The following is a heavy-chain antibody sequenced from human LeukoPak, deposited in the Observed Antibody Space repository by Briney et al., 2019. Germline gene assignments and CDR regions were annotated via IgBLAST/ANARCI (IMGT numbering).Heavy chain of an antibody. V-gene: IGHV5-51*01. CDR2: IYPGDSDT. CDR1: GYSFTSYW. Sequence: GESLKISCKGSGYSFTSYWIGWVRQMPGKGLEWMGIIYPGDSDTRYSPSFQGQVTISADKSISTAYLQWSSLKVSDTAMYYCARTLAAAGPTYYYYYYMDVWGKGTTVTVSS. D-gene: IGHD6-13*01. J-gene: IGHJ6*03. CDR3: ARTLAAAGPTYYYYYYMDV.